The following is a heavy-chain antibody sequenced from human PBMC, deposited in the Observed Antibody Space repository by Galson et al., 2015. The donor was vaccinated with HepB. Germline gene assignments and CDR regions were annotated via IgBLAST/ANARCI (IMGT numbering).Heavy chain of an antibody. D-gene: IGHD5-12*01. CDR3: TGDRKGGYGPFDY. Sequence: SLRLSCAASGFTFSGSAIHWVRQTSGKGLEWVGRIRSKAHGGTTEYVASVKGRFTISRQDSKSIAYLQINSLKTEDTAVYYCTGDRKGGYGPFDYWGQGTLVTVSS. V-gene: IGHV3-49*04. CDR1: GFTFSGSA. J-gene: IGHJ4*02. CDR2: IRSKAHGGTT.